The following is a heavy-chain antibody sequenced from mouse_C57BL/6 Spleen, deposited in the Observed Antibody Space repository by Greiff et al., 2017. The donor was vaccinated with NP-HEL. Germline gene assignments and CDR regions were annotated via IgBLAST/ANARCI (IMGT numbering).Heavy chain of an antibody. CDR3: ARGDYRAMDY. CDR2: IDTNRGGT. Sequence: VQLQQPGAELVKPGASVKLSCKASGYTFTSYWMHWVKQRPGRGLEWIGRIDTNRGGTKYNEKFKSKATLTVDKPSSTAYMQRSSLTSEDAAVYYCARGDYRAMDYWGQGTSVTVSS. J-gene: IGHJ4*01. D-gene: IGHD2-13*01. CDR1: GYTFTSYW. V-gene: IGHV1-72*01.